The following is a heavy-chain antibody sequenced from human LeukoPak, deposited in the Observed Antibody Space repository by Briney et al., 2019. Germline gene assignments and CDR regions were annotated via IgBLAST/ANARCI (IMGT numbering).Heavy chain of an antibody. D-gene: IGHD3-10*01. Sequence: GASLRLSCAASGFTFSSYAMSWVRRAPGKGLEWVSAIIGSGGSTYYADSVKGRFTISRDNSKNTLYLQMNSLRAEDTAVYYCAGTVRGVINYYGMDVWGQGTTVTVYS. CDR1: GFTFSSYA. CDR3: AGTVRGVINYYGMDV. CDR2: IIGSGGST. V-gene: IGHV3-23*01. J-gene: IGHJ6*02.